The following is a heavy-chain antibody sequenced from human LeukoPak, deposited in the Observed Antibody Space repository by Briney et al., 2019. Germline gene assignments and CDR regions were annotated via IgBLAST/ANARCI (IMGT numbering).Heavy chain of an antibody. CDR3: ARDLFYDSSGYPDY. D-gene: IGHD3-22*01. CDR1: GFTFSNYS. V-gene: IGHV3-21*01. Sequence: PGGSLRLSCAASGFTFSNYSMNWVRQAPGKGLEWVSSISSSSSYIYYADSVKGRFTISRDNAKNSLYLQMNSLRAEDTAVYYCARDLFYDSSGYPDYWGQGTLVTVSS. CDR2: ISSSSSYI. J-gene: IGHJ4*02.